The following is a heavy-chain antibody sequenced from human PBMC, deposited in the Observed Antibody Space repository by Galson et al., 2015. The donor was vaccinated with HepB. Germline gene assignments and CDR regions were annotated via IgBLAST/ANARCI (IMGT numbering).Heavy chain of an antibody. CDR3: ARGGRRVDVVVPPVRGFYFDY. CDR1: GYTFNSYA. Sequence: SVKVSCKASGYTFNSYAMHWVRQAPGQRLEWMGWINAANGNTKYSQKFQGRVTITRDTSASTTYMVLSSLRSEDTAVYYCARGGRRVDVVVPPVRGFYFDYWGQGSLVTVSS. D-gene: IGHD2-2*01. CDR2: INAANGNT. J-gene: IGHJ4*02. V-gene: IGHV1-3*01.